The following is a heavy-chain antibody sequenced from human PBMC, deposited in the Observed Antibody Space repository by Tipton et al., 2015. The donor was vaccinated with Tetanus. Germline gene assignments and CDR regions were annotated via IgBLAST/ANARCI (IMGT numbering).Heavy chain of an antibody. CDR1: GYRPTNYG. CDR3: ARDADMWATRKAFDI. V-gene: IGHV1-18*01. Sequence: QLVQSGGEVKQPGASVTVSCKASGYRPTNYGISWGRQAPGQGLEWLGWISGYSGHTNYAQQVQGRVTMTTDTSPSTAYLELRSLRSDDTALYFCARDADMWATRKAFDIWGQGTMVTVSS. D-gene: IGHD1-14*01. J-gene: IGHJ3*02. CDR2: ISGYSGHT.